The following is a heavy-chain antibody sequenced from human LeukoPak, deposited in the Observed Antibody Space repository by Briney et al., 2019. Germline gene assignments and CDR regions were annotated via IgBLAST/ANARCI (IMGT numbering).Heavy chain of an antibody. D-gene: IGHD3-3*01. CDR1: GGSISSSSYY. Sequence: PSETLSLTCTVSGGSISSSSYYWGWIRQPPGKGLEWIGSIYYSGSIYYNPSLKSRVTISVDTSKNQFSLKLSSVTAADTAVYYCARLRSYDFWSGYYNWFDPWGQGTLVTVSS. CDR3: ARLRSYDFWSGYYNWFDP. CDR2: IYYSGSI. V-gene: IGHV4-39*01. J-gene: IGHJ5*02.